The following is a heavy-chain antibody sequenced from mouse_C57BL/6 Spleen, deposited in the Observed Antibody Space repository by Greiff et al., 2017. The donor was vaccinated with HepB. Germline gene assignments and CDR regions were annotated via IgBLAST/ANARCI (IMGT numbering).Heavy chain of an antibody. CDR1: GFNIKDDY. CDR2: IDPENGDT. CDR3: TTGGRGYYFDY. V-gene: IGHV14-4*01. D-gene: IGHD3-3*01. J-gene: IGHJ2*01. Sequence: VQLQQSGAELVRPGASVKLSCTASGFNIKDDYMHWVKQRPEQGLEWIGWIDPENGDTEYASKFQGKATITADTSSNTAYLQLSSLTSEDTAVYYCTTGGRGYYFDYWGQGTTLTVSS.